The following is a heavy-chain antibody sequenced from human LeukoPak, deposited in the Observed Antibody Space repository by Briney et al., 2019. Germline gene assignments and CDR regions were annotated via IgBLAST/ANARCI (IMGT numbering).Heavy chain of an antibody. Sequence: PGGSLRLSCAASGFTFSSYSMNWVRQAPGKGLEWVSFISSSSSTIYCADSVKGRFTISRDNAKNSLYLQMNSLRAEDTAVYYCARDHVDTAMVIRWFDPWGQGTLVTVSS. D-gene: IGHD5-18*01. CDR3: ARDHVDTAMVIRWFDP. V-gene: IGHV3-48*01. J-gene: IGHJ5*02. CDR2: ISSSSSTI. CDR1: GFTFSSYS.